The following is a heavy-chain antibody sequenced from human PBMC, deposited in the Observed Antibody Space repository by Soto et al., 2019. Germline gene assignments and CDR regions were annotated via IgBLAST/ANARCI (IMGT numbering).Heavy chain of an antibody. D-gene: IGHD2-21*02. CDR3: ARDGSKGTANYHYAMDV. CDR2: ISSSSSYT. J-gene: IGHJ6*02. V-gene: IGHV3-11*06. CDR1: GFTFSDYY. Sequence: PGGSLRLSCAASGFTFSDYYMSWIRQAPGKGLEWVSYISSSSSYTNYADSVKGRFTISRDNAKNSLYLQMDSLRAEDTAVYYCARDGSKGTANYHYAMDVWGQGTSVTVSS.